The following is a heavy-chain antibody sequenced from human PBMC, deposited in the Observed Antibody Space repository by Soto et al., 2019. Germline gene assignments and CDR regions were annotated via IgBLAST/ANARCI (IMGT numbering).Heavy chain of an antibody. CDR3: ARGGPIGYSSSWYNGNAFDI. J-gene: IGHJ3*02. D-gene: IGHD6-13*01. CDR2: IGTAGDT. V-gene: IGHV3-13*01. Sequence: GGSLRLSCAASGFTFSSYDMHWVRQATGKGLEWVSAIGTAGDTYYPGSVKGRFTISRENAKNSLYLQMNSLRAGDTAVYYWARGGPIGYSSSWYNGNAFDIWGQGTMVTVSS. CDR1: GFTFSSYD.